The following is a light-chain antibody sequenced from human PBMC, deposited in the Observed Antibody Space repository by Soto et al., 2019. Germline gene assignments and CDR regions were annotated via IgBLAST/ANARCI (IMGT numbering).Light chain of an antibody. V-gene: IGKV1-5*03. J-gene: IGKJ4*01. Sequence: DIQMTQSPSTLSASVGDRVTITCRASQSISSWLSWYQQKPWKAPKLLIYKASSLESGVPSRFSGSGSGTEFTLTISSLQPEDFATYYCQRLSHAFGGGTKVDIK. CDR1: QSISSW. CDR2: KAS. CDR3: QRLSHA.